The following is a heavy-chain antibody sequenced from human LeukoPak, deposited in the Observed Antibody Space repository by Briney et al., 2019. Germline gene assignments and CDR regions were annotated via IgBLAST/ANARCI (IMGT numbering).Heavy chain of an antibody. Sequence: SETLSLTCAVDGGSFCGYYWSWIRQPPGKGLEWIGEINHSGSSNDNPSLKSRVTISVDTSKNKYSLKLSSVTAADTAVYYCARAYCGGDCYYRAFDIWGQGTMVTVSS. CDR3: ARAYCGGDCYYRAFDI. CDR1: GGSFCGYY. D-gene: IGHD2-21*01. V-gene: IGHV4-34*01. J-gene: IGHJ3*02. CDR2: INHSGSS.